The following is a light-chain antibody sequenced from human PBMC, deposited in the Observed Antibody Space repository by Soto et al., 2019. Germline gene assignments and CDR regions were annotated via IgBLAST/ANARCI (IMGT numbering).Light chain of an antibody. V-gene: IGKV1-5*03. CDR1: QSISGW. J-gene: IGKJ1*01. Sequence: DIQMTQSPSILSASVGDSVTITCRASQSISGWLAWYQQKPGKAPKLLISKASTLESGVPSRFSGSGSGTEFTITISSLQPDDFATYYCQQYTSYSLTFGQGTKVEI. CDR3: QQYTSYSLT. CDR2: KAS.